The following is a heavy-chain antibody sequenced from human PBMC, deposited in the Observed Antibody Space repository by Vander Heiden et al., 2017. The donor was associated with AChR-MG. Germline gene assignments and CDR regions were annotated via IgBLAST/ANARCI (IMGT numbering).Heavy chain of an antibody. CDR2: ISSSGSTI. CDR1: ASTSGDNY. CDR3: ARVYGGTPYGAFDI. D-gene: IGHD2-15*01. J-gene: IGHJ3*02. Sequence: QGHLSESGGALSNPGGPLNPPGAASASTSGDNYMSWIRQAPGKGLEWVSYISSSGSTIYYADSVKGRFTISRDNAKNSLYLQMNSLRAEDTAVYYCARVYGGTPYGAFDIWGQGTMVTVSS. V-gene: IGHV3-11*01.